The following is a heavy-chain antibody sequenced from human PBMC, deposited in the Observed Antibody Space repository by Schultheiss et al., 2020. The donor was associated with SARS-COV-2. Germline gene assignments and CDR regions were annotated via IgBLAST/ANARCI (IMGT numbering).Heavy chain of an antibody. V-gene: IGHV2-5*01. J-gene: IGHJ4*02. CDR2: IYWNDDK. D-gene: IGHD3-22*01. CDR1: GFSLSTSGVG. Sequence: SGPTLVKPTQTLTLTCTFSGFSLSTSGVGVGWIRQPPGKALEWLALIYWNDDKRYSPSLKSRLTITKDTSKNQVVLTMTNMDPMDTGTYYCAHRYDSSGYLYLIYWGQGTRVTVSS. CDR3: AHRYDSSGYLYLIY.